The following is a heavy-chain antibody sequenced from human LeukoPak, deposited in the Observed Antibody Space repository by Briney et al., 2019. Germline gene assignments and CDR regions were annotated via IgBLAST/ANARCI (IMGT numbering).Heavy chain of an antibody. CDR1: GGSFSAYY. V-gene: IGHV4-34*01. CDR2: INHSGST. Sequence: SETLSLTCAVYGGSFSAYYWSWIRQPPGKGLEWIGDINHSGSTNHNPSLKSRVTISVDTSKNQFSLKLSSVTAADTAVYYCARAFDGYNPYDFDYWGQGTLVTVSS. CDR3: ARAFDGYNPYDFDY. J-gene: IGHJ4*02. D-gene: IGHD5-24*01.